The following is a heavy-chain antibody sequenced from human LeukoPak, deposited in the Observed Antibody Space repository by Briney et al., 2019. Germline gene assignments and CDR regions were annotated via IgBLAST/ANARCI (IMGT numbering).Heavy chain of an antibody. CDR1: GYTFSDHY. CDR2: INPKSGDT. CDR3: ARDTSDGG. J-gene: IGHJ4*02. D-gene: IGHD3-10*01. V-gene: IGHV1-2*02. Sequence: ASVKVSCKASGYTFSDHYIQWVRQAPGQGLEWMGWINPKSGDTKLPQNHQGRVTLTRDTSINTAYMEVSRLTSDDTAVYYCARDTSDGGWGQGTLVTVSS.